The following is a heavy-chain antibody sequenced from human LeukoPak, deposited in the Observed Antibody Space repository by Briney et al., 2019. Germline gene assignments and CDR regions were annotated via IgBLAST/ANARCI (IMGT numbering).Heavy chain of an antibody. J-gene: IGHJ4*02. Sequence: GGSLRISCAASGFTFSSYGKHWVRQAPGKGLEWVAVIWYDGSNKYYADSVKGRFTISRDNSKNTLYLQMNSLRAEDTAVYYCARDQFGELLSSPFDYWGQGTLVTVSS. V-gene: IGHV3-33*01. D-gene: IGHD3-10*01. CDR2: IWYDGSNK. CDR1: GFTFSSYG. CDR3: ARDQFGELLSSPFDY.